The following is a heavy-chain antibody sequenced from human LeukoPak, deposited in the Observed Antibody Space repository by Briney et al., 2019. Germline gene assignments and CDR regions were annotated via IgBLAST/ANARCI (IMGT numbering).Heavy chain of an antibody. V-gene: IGHV3-21*01. D-gene: IGHD3-16*02. CDR3: ARDRNYDYIWGSYRPDYFDY. CDR1: GFTFSSYT. CDR2: SSSSSSYI. Sequence: PGGSLRLSRAASGFTFSSYTMNWVREAPGKGLEWVSSSSSSSSYIYYADSVKGRFTISRDNAKNSLYLQMNSLRAEDTAVYYCARDRNYDYIWGSYRPDYFDYWGQGTLVTVSS. J-gene: IGHJ4*02.